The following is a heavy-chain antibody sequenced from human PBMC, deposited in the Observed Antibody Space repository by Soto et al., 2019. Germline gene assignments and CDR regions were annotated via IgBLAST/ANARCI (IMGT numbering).Heavy chain of an antibody. CDR2: IYSGGST. Sequence: GSLRLSCAASGFTVSSNYMSWDRPAPGQGLEWVSVIYSGGSTYYADSVKGRFTISRDKSKNTLYLQMNSLRAEDTAVYYCARASYYDFCCGLFDYWGQGTMVTVSS. J-gene: IGHJ4*02. CDR1: GFTVSSNY. V-gene: IGHV3-53*01. CDR3: ARASYYDFCCGLFDY. D-gene: IGHD3-3*01.